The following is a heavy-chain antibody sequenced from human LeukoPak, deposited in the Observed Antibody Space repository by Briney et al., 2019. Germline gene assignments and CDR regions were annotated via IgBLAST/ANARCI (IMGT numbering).Heavy chain of an antibody. V-gene: IGHV3-7*03. CDR2: IKEDGSKK. D-gene: IGHD2-21*02. Sequence: GGSLRLSCEVSGFTFNSYWMEWVRQAPGKGLEWGANIKEDGSKKYYVDSVKGRFTISRDNAKNSLYLQMNSLRVEDTAVYYCARDVSVQTAQDAWVDAFDIWGQGTTVTVSS. J-gene: IGHJ3*02. CDR1: GFTFNSYW. CDR3: ARDVSVQTAQDAWVDAFDI.